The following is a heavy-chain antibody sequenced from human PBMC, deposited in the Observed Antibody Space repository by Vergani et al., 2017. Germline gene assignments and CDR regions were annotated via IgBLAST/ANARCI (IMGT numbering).Heavy chain of an antibody. CDR2: IYWNDDK. CDR1: GFSLSTSGVG. J-gene: IGHJ4*02. CDR3: AHRDFNNYDSSGYYYLDY. D-gene: IGHD3-22*01. V-gene: IGHV2-5*01. Sequence: QITLKESGPTLVKPTQTLTLTCTLSGFSLSTSGVGVGWIRQPPGKALEWLALIYWNDDKRYSPSLKSRLTITKDTSKNQVALTMTNMDPVDTATYYCAHRDFNNYDSSGYYYLDYWGQGTLVTVSA.